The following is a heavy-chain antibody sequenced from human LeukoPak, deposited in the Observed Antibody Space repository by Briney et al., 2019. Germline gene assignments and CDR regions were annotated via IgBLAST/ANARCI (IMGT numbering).Heavy chain of an antibody. V-gene: IGHV4-31*03. D-gene: IGHD3-10*01. CDR2: IYYSGST. CDR1: GGSISSGGYY. CDR3: AGIGERIFDY. J-gene: IGHJ4*02. Sequence: SETLSLTCTVSGGSISSGGYYWSWIRQHPAKGLEWIGNIYYSGSTYYNPSLKSRVAISVDTSKNQFSLKLSPVTAADTAVYYCAGIGERIFDYWGQGTLVTVSS.